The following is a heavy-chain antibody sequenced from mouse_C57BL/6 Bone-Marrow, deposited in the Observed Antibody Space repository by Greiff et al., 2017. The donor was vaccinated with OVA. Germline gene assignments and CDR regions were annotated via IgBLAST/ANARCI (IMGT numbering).Heavy chain of an antibody. CDR3: AKSAPLIATVVDYAMDY. D-gene: IGHD1-1*01. CDR1: GFSLTSYG. Sequence: VKLVESGPGLVQPSQRLSITCTVSGFSLTSYGVHWVRQSPGKGLEWLGVIWRGGSTDYNAAFMSRLSITKDNSNSQVFFRMNSLQADDTAIYCCAKSAPLIATVVDYAMDYWGQGTSVTVSS. J-gene: IGHJ4*01. V-gene: IGHV2-5*01. CDR2: IWRGGST.